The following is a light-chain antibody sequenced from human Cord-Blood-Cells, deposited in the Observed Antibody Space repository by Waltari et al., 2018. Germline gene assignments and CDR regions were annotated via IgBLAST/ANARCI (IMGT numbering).Light chain of an antibody. Sequence: QSALTQPASASGSPGQSITISCTGTSSDVGSYNLVSLYPQHPGKAPKLMIYEGRKRPSGVSNRFSGSKSGNTASLTISGLQAEDEADYYCCSYAGSSTWVFGGGTKLTVL. CDR1: SSDVGSYNL. J-gene: IGLJ3*02. CDR3: CSYAGSSTWV. V-gene: IGLV2-23*01. CDR2: EGR.